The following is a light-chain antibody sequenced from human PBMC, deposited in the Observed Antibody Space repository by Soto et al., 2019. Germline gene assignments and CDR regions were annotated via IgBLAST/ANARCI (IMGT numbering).Light chain of an antibody. CDR1: SSDVGGYNY. CDR2: DVT. CDR3: CSYAGSYTWV. V-gene: IGLV2-11*01. Sequence: QSALTQPRSVSGSPGQSVTISCTGTSSDVGGYNYVSWCQQHPGQAPKLMIYDVTKRPSGVPDRFSGSKSGNTASLTISGLQAEDEADYYCCSYAGSYTWVFGGGTKLTVL. J-gene: IGLJ3*02.